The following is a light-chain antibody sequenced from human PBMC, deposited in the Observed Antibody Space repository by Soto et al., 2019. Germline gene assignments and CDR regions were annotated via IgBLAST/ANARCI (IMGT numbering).Light chain of an antibody. CDR2: GNN. CDR3: QSFDSSLQVV. J-gene: IGLJ2*01. CDR1: SSNIGAGYD. V-gene: IGLV1-40*01. Sequence: QSVLTQAPSVSGAPGQRGTISCTGSSSNIGAGYDVQWYQQLPGTAPKLLIQGNNNRPSGVPDRFSGSKSGTSASLAITGLQAEDEADYYCQSFDSSLQVVFGGGTKLTVL.